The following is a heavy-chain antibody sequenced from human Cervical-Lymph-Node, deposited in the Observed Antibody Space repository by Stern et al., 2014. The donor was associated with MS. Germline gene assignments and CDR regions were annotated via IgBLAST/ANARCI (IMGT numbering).Heavy chain of an antibody. CDR1: GYTFTSYG. CDR3: ARSGTRVPRGY. Sequence: QVQLGQSGPEVKKPGASVKVSCKASGYTFTSYGIAWVRQAPGQGLEWMGWISAYNGNTNYAQKLQGRGTLTTNTTTSTAYMELRSRKSDDTAIYFCARSGTRVPRGYWGQGTLITVSS. CDR2: ISAYNGNT. D-gene: IGHD6-25*01. V-gene: IGHV1-18*04. J-gene: IGHJ4*02.